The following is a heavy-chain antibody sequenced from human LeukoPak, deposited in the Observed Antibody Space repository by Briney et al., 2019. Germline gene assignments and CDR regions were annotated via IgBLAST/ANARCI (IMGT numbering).Heavy chain of an antibody. Sequence: PGESLKISCKTSGYTFPNYWIGWVRQMPGKGLEWMGIIYPGDSDTRYSPSFQGQVAISAEKSISTVYLQWSSLKASDTAMYYCARRRRYHYDESGFSDGAWFDPWGQGTLVTVSS. D-gene: IGHD3-22*01. CDR3: ARRRRYHYDESGFSDGAWFDP. J-gene: IGHJ5*02. CDR2: IYPGDSDT. V-gene: IGHV5-51*01. CDR1: GYTFPNYW.